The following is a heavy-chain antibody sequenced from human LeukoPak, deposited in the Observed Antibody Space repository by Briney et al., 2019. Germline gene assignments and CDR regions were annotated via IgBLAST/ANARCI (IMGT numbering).Heavy chain of an antibody. CDR2: IYYSGST. CDR1: GGSISSYY. Sequence: SETLSLTCTVSGGSISSYYWSWIRQPPGKGLEWIGYIYYSGSTNYNPSLKSRVTISVDTSKNQFSLKLSSLTAADTAVYYCARAMYYDGSGSSNRPDPWGEGTLVTVSS. CDR3: ARAMYYDGSGSSNRPDP. D-gene: IGHD3-10*01. V-gene: IGHV4-59*01. J-gene: IGHJ5*02.